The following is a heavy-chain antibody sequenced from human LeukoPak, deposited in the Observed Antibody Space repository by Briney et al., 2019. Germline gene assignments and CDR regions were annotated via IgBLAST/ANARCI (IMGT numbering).Heavy chain of an antibody. CDR3: ARDLASAALGYCSGGRCYRY. V-gene: IGHV1-69*06. Sequence: SVKVSCKASGGTFSSYAISWVRQAPGQGLEWMGGIIPIFGTANYAQKFQGRVTITADKSTSTAYMELSSLRSEDTAVYYCARDLASAALGYCSGGRCYRYWGQGTLVTVSS. CDR2: IIPIFGTA. CDR1: GGTFSSYA. J-gene: IGHJ4*02. D-gene: IGHD2-15*01.